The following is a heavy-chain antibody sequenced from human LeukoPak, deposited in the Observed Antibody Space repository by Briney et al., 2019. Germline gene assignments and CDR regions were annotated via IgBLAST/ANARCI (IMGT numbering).Heavy chain of an antibody. CDR2: MYYSGGT. Sequence: PSETLSLTCTVSGGSISSYYWSWIRQPPGKGLEWIGYMYYSGGTNYNPSLKSRVTISAGASKNQFSLKLRSVTAADTAVYYCARHWETSSWYVDYWGQGTLVTVSS. CDR3: ARHWETSSWYVDY. J-gene: IGHJ4*02. CDR1: GGSISSYY. D-gene: IGHD6-13*01. V-gene: IGHV4-59*08.